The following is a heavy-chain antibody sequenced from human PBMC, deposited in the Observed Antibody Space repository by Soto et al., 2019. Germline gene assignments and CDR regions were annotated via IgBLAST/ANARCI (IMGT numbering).Heavy chain of an antibody. CDR2: IIPIFGTA. J-gene: IGHJ5*02. CDR1: GGTFSSYA. CDR3: ARDIVVVPAAILVGWFDP. Sequence: QVQLVQSGAEVKKPGSSVKVSCKASGGTFSSYAISWVRQAPGQGLEWMGGIIPIFGTANYAQKFQGRVTITADESKSTAYMELSSLRSEDTAVYYCARDIVVVPAAILVGWFDPWGQGTLVTVSS. D-gene: IGHD2-2*02. V-gene: IGHV1-69*01.